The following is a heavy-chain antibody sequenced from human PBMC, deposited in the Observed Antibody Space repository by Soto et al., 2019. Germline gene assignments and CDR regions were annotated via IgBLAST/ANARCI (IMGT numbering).Heavy chain of an antibody. J-gene: IGHJ4*02. CDR3: ALSGYQLLLDY. CDR1: GGTFSSYA. CDR2: IIPIFGTA. D-gene: IGHD2-2*01. V-gene: IGHV1-69*13. Sequence: GASVKVSCKASGGTFSSYAISWVRQAPGQGLEWKGGIIPIFGTANYAQKFQGRVTITADESTSTAYMELSSLRSEDTAVYYCALSGYQLLLDYWGQGTLVTVSS.